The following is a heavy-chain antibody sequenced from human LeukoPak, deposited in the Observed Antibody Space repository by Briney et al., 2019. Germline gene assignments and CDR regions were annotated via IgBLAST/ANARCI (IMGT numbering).Heavy chain of an antibody. J-gene: IGHJ6*03. CDR1: GASITAYY. V-gene: IGHV4-59*12. CDR2: IYDIGET. CDR3: ARDSLGRTYYYDSSEGDYYYYYYMDV. Sequence: SETLSLTCTVSGASITAYYWTWIRQPPGKGLQWIGYIYDIGETNYNPSLKSRVTMSVDTSKNQFSLKLSSVTAADTAVYYCARDSLGRTYYYDSSEGDYYYYYYMDVWGKGTTVTVSS. D-gene: IGHD3-22*01.